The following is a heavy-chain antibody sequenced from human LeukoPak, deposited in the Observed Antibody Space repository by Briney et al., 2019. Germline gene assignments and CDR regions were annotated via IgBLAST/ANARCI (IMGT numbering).Heavy chain of an antibody. CDR1: GFTFSSFG. CDR2: ILYDGNKS. J-gene: IGHJ4*02. V-gene: IGHV3-30*02. Sequence: GGSLKLSCAASGFTFSSFGMHWVRQAPGKGLEWVAFILYDGNKSYLADSVKGRFTISRDNSRTTLYLQMNGLRSEDTAVYYCAKGRHSNYLDFWGQGVLVTVSS. CDR3: AKGRHSNYLDF. D-gene: IGHD4-11*01.